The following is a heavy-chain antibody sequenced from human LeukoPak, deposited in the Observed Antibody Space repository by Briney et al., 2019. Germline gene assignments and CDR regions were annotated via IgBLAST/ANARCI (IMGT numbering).Heavy chain of an antibody. Sequence: GGSLRLSCAASGFTFDDYGMHWVRQPPGKGLEWVSGISWNGGHIGYEDSVKGRFTISRDNSKNTLYLQMNSLRAEDTAVYYCAKELIILPTGTVAFDFWGQGTMVPVSS. J-gene: IGHJ3*01. D-gene: IGHD1-1*01. V-gene: IGHV3-9*01. CDR3: AKELIILPTGTVAFDF. CDR1: GFTFDDYG. CDR2: ISWNGGHI.